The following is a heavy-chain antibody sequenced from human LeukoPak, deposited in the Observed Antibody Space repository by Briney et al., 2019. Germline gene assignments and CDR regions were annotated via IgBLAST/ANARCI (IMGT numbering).Heavy chain of an antibody. CDR2: IKQDGSEK. D-gene: IGHD3-9*01. CDR1: GFTFSSYW. V-gene: IGHV3-7*01. Sequence: AGGSLRLSCAASGFTFSSYWMSWVRQAPGKGLEWVANIKQDGSEKYYVDSVKGRFTISRDNAKNSLYLQMNSLRAEDTAVYYCARVLSDDILTGYYPPTDAFDIWGQGTMVTVSS. J-gene: IGHJ3*02. CDR3: ARVLSDDILTGYYPPTDAFDI.